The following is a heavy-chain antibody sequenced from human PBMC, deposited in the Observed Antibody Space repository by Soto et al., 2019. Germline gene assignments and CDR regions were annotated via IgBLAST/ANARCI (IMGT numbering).Heavy chain of an antibody. Sequence: GESLKISCKGSGYSFTSYWIGWVRQMPGKGLEWMGIIYPGDSDTRYSPSFQGQVTISADKSISTAYLQWSSLKASDTAMYYCARHPTYYDFWSGPKGYYGMDVWGQGTTVTVSS. D-gene: IGHD3-3*01. V-gene: IGHV5-51*01. CDR3: ARHPTYYDFWSGPKGYYGMDV. CDR2: IYPGDSDT. CDR1: GYSFTSYW. J-gene: IGHJ6*02.